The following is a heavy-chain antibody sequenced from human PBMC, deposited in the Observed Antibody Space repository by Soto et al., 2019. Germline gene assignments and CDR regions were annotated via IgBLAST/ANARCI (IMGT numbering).Heavy chain of an antibody. Sequence: ASVKVSGKASGYTFSSYAMHWVRQAPGQRLEWMGWINAGYGNTKSSQKFQDRVTISRDTSASTAYMELTSLRSEDTAVYYCARDTGDGTFDFWGQGTLVIVSS. CDR2: INAGYGNT. V-gene: IGHV1-3*01. J-gene: IGHJ4*02. CDR3: ARDTGDGTFDF. D-gene: IGHD7-27*01. CDR1: GYTFSSYA.